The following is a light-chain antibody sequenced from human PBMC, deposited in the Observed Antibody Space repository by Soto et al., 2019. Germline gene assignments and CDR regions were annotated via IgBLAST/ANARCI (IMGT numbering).Light chain of an antibody. Sequence: QSALTQPPSASGSPGQSVAISCTGTSSDVGGYNYVSWYQQHPGKAPKLMIYEVNKRPSGVPDRFSGSKSGNTASLTVSGLQAEDEADYYCQVWDSSSDHPVFGGGTKLTVL. CDR2: EVN. J-gene: IGLJ3*02. CDR1: SSDVGGYNY. CDR3: QVWDSSSDHPV. V-gene: IGLV2-8*01.